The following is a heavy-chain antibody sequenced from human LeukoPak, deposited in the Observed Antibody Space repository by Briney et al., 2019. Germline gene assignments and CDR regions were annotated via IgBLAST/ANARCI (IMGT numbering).Heavy chain of an antibody. CDR1: GFTVRSNY. V-gene: IGHV3-66*01. Sequence: PGGSLRLSCAASGFTVRSNYMSWVRQAPGKGLEWVSVIYSGGSTYYADSVKGRFTISRDNSKNTLYLQMNSLRAEDTAVYYCARAGPYYYYGMDVWGQGTTVTVSS. J-gene: IGHJ6*02. CDR3: ARAGPYYYYGMDV. D-gene: IGHD2-8*02. CDR2: IYSGGST.